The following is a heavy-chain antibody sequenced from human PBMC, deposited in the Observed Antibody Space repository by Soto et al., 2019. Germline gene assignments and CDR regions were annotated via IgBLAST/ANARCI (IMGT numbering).Heavy chain of an antibody. D-gene: IGHD1-26*01. J-gene: IGHJ4*02. V-gene: IGHV3-74*01. CDR1: GFTFNTHW. CDR3: ARGGAMGVDY. CDR2: IYFDGITT. Sequence: GESLKISCTASGFTFNTHWMHWVRQAPGKGLVWVSRIYFDGITTNYADSVKGRLTVSRDNAKNTVYLHVNTLRDEDTAVYYCARGGAMGVDYWGQGTLVTVSS.